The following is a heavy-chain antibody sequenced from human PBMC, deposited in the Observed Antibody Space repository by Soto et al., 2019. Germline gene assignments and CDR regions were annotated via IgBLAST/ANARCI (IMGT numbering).Heavy chain of an antibody. J-gene: IGHJ6*02. CDR1: GGSFSGYY. Sequence: SETLSLTCAVYGGSFSGYYWSWIRQPPGKGLEWIGEINHSGSTNYNPSLKSRVTISVDTSKNQFSLKLSSVTAADTAVYYCAPDYKPFPTSRYSLASGLAPTDMDAGGQG. D-gene: IGHD3-10*01. CDR3: APDYKPFPTSRYSLASGLAPTDMDA. V-gene: IGHV4-34*01. CDR2: INHSGST.